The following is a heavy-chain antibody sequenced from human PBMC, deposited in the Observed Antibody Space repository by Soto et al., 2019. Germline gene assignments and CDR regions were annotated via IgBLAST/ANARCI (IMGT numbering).Heavy chain of an antibody. J-gene: IGHJ6*03. CDR2: ISGSGGST. V-gene: IGHV3-23*01. CDR3: AKDFRYCSSTSCSPGYYYMDV. Sequence: EVQLLESGGGLVQPGGSLRLSYAASGFTFSSYAMSWVRQAPGKGLEWVSAISGSGGSTYYADSVKGRFTISRDNSKNTLYLQMNSLRAEDTAVYYCAKDFRYCSSTSCSPGYYYMDVWGKGTTVTVSS. CDR1: GFTFSSYA. D-gene: IGHD2-2*01.